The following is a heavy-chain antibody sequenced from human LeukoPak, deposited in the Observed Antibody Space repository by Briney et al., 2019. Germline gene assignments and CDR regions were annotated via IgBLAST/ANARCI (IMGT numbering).Heavy chain of an antibody. CDR2: FYNSGTT. J-gene: IGHJ4*02. CDR1: GGSLSRYY. D-gene: IGHD1-1*01. CDR3: ARGTGTLDY. Sequence: SETLSLTCTVSGGSLSRYYWTWIRQPAGKGLEWIGRFYNSGTTNYNPSLKSRVTMSVDTSKKQFYLRLSSVTAADTAVYYCARGTGTLDYWGQGTLVTVSS. V-gene: IGHV4-4*07.